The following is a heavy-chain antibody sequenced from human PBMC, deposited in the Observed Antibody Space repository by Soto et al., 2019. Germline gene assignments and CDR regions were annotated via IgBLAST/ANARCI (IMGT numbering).Heavy chain of an antibody. V-gene: IGHV3-23*01. D-gene: IGHD3-22*01. CDR3: AKDQIGYYYDSSGYSNGMDV. Sequence: GGSLRLSCAASGFTFSSYAMSWVRQAPGKGLEWVSAISGSGGSTYYADSVKGRFTISRDNSKNTLYLQMNSLRAEDTAVYYCAKDQIGYYYDSSGYSNGMDVWGQGTTVTVSS. CDR2: ISGSGGST. CDR1: GFTFSSYA. J-gene: IGHJ6*02.